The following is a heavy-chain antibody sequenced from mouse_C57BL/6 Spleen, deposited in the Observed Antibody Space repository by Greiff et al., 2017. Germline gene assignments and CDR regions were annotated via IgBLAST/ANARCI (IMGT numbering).Heavy chain of an antibody. CDR3: ARTYYYGSSCGDY. CDR1: GYTFTSYW. CDR2: IDPSDSYT. Sequence: QVQLQQSGAELVMPGASVKLSCKASGYTFTSYWMHWVKQRPGQGLEWIGEIDPSDSYTNYNQKFKGKSTLTVDKSSSTAYMQRSSLTSEDSAVYYCARTYYYGSSCGDYWGQGTTLTVSS. D-gene: IGHD1-1*01. J-gene: IGHJ2*01. V-gene: IGHV1-69*01.